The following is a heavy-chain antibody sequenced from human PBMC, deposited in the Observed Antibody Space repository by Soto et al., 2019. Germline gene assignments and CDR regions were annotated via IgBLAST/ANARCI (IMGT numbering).Heavy chain of an antibody. CDR1: GYSFISYL. Sequence: VDSRRNSCQVSGYSFISYLISWVRQLPGKGLEWMGRIDPSDSYTNYSPSFQGHVTISADKSISTAYLQWSSLKASDTAMYYCAVQRGITMVRGVIEPYNWFDPWGQGTLVTVSS. CDR3: AVQRGITMVRGVIEPYNWFDP. CDR2: IDPSDSYT. D-gene: IGHD3-10*01. V-gene: IGHV5-10-1*01. J-gene: IGHJ5*02.